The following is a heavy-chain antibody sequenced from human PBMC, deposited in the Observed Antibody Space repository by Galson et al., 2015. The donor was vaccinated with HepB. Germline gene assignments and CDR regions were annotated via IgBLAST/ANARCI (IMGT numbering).Heavy chain of an antibody. D-gene: IGHD3-10*01. Sequence: SVKVSCKASGYTFNSYGISWVRQAPGQGLEWMGWINPYNGDTNYAHKLQGRVTLTTDTSTSTAYMELRRLRSDDTAVYYCARDRDSGGSGSYNFYWGQGTLVTVSS. CDR2: INPYNGDT. J-gene: IGHJ4*02. CDR1: GYTFNSYG. CDR3: ARDRDSGGSGSYNFY. V-gene: IGHV1-18*01.